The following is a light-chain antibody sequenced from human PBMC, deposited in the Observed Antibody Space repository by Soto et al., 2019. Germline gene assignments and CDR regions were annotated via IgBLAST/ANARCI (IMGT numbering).Light chain of an antibody. CDR2: WAS. J-gene: IGKJ2*01. Sequence: DIVMTQSPDSLAVSLGERAAINCKSSQSVLHSSNNHNYLAWYQQKPGQPPKLLLYWASTRDSGVPDRFSGSGAGTDFTLTIINLQAEDVAVYYCQQYYTTPPYTFGQGTKLEIK. V-gene: IGKV4-1*01. CDR3: QQYYTTPPYT. CDR1: QSVLHSSNNHNY.